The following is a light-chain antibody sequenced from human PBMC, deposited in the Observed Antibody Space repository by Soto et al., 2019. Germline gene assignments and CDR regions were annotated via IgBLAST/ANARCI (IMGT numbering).Light chain of an antibody. CDR3: QQYGSPPYT. Sequence: EIVLTQSPGTLSLSPGERATLSCRASQSVTSSSLAWYQQKPGQAPRLLIHGASSRATGVPDRFSGSGSGTDFTLTIRRLEPGDFAVYYCQQYGSPPYTFGQGTKLEIK. J-gene: IGKJ2*01. CDR2: GAS. CDR1: QSVTSSS. V-gene: IGKV3-20*01.